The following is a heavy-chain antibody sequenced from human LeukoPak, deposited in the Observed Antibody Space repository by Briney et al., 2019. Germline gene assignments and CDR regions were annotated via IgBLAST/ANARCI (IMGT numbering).Heavy chain of an antibody. D-gene: IGHD2-15*01. CDR3: ARVLRYCSGGNCYSGGLGYMDV. CDR1: GLSLNNYA. Sequence: GGSLRLSCTASGLSLNNYAMSWVRQVPGKGLEWVSASSSSDDGKWYAESVRGRFTISRDTSKNSLFLQMNSLRAEDTAVYYCARVLRYCSGGNCYSGGLGYMDVWGKGTTVTISS. V-gene: IGHV3-23*01. J-gene: IGHJ6*03. CDR2: SSSSDDGK.